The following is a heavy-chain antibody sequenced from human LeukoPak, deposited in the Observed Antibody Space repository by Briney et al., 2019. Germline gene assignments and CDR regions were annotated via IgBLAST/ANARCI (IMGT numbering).Heavy chain of an antibody. CDR1: GFTFSGYW. J-gene: IGHJ4*02. CDR3: ARGATGNDY. CDR2: IKTDGTSI. Sequence: GSLRLSCAASGFTFSGYWMHWVRQAPGKGLVWVSLIKTDGTSITYADSVKGRFTISRDNAKNTLYLQMNSLRAEDTAVYYCARGATGNDYWGQGTLVTVSS. D-gene: IGHD3-10*01. V-gene: IGHV3-74*01.